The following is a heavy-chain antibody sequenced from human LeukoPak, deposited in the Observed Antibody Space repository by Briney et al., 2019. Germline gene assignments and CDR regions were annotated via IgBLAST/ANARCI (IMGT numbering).Heavy chain of an antibody. D-gene: IGHD3-10*01. J-gene: IGHJ5*02. CDR1: GYTFTSYG. Sequence: ASVKVPCKASGYTFTSYGISWVRQAPGQGLEWMGWISAYNGNTNYAQKLQGRVTMTTDTSTSTAYMELRSLRSDDTAVYYCARDSSPRRYYGSGSYYNGFDPWGQGTLVTVSS. V-gene: IGHV1-18*01. CDR2: ISAYNGNT. CDR3: ARDSSPRRYYGSGSYYNGFDP.